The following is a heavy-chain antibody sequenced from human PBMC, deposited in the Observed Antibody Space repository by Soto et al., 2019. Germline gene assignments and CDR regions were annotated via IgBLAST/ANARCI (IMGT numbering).Heavy chain of an antibody. D-gene: IGHD1-26*01. V-gene: IGHV5-51*01. Sequence: EEDLKISCKGSRYTFTNYWIGWVRQMPGKGLEWMGLIYPGDSDTKYNPSFQGQVTISADKSITTTYLQWSSLKASDTAIYYCAAPSFYYAMXVWGQGSTVTVXS. J-gene: IGHJ6*02. CDR2: IYPGDSDT. CDR3: AAPSFYYAMXV. CDR1: RYTFTNYW.